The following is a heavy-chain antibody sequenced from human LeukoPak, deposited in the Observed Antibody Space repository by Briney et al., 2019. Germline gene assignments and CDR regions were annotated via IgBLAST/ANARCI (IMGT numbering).Heavy chain of an antibody. V-gene: IGHV4-59*08. CDR2: THTNGRT. CDR3: ARHYLRGDSSFDI. J-gene: IGHJ3*02. D-gene: IGHD2-21*02. Sequence: PSETLSLTCTVSGGSISTHYWSWIRQPPGKGLGWISYTHTNGRTKYNPSLKTRVTITLDTSKEQFSLKLTSVTAADTAVYFCARHYLRGDSSFDIWGQGTMVTVSS. CDR1: GGSISTHY.